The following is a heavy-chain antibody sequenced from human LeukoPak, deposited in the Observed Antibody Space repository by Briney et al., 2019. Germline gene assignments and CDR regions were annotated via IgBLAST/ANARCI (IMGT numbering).Heavy chain of an antibody. J-gene: IGHJ2*01. CDR3: ARGSEYYDSSGYYEYWYFDV. V-gene: IGHV3-7*05. Sequence: GSLRLSCAVSGFTFSRFWMSWVRPAPGKGLEWLANIKKDGSEKYYVDSVKGRFTISRDNAKNSLYLQMNSLRAEDTAVYYCARGSEYYDSSGYYEYWYFDVWGRGTLVTVSS. CDR2: IKKDGSEK. D-gene: IGHD3-22*01. CDR1: GFTFSRFW.